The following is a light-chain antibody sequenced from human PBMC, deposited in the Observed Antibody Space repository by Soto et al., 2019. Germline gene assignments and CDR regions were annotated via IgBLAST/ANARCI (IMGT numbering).Light chain of an antibody. Sequence: ETVLTQSPGILSLSPGERASLSCRASQSIRSNFLAWYQQKPGQAPRLLIYAASTRATGIPDRFSGSGSGTDFTLTVARLEPEDFAVYYCQQYGSSPLTFGGGTKVEIK. V-gene: IGKV3-20*01. CDR1: QSIRSNF. J-gene: IGKJ4*01. CDR2: AAS. CDR3: QQYGSSPLT.